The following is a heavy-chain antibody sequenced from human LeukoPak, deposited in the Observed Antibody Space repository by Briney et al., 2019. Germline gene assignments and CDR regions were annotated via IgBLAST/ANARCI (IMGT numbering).Heavy chain of an antibody. J-gene: IGHJ4*02. V-gene: IGHV3-74*01. CDR3: VSFYETY. CDR2: INSDGSWT. D-gene: IGHD2/OR15-2a*01. CDR1: GNYW. Sequence: GGSLRLSCAASGNYWMHWVRQAPGKGLVWVSHINSDGSWTSYADSVKGRFTISKDNAKNTVYLQRNSLRAEDTAVYYCVSFYETYWGRGTLVTVSS.